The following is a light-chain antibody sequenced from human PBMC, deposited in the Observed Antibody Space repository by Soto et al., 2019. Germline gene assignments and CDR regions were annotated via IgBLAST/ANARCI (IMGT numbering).Light chain of an antibody. J-gene: IGKJ4*01. V-gene: IGKV1-39*01. CDR3: QQSYSSPAT. CDR1: QSISSF. Sequence: DIQMTQSPSSLSASVGDRVTIICRASQSISSFLNWYQQKPGKAPKLLIFAAFSLQSGVPSRFSGSGSGTELTLTIGSLQPEDFATYYCQQSYSSPATFGGGTKVEIK. CDR2: AAF.